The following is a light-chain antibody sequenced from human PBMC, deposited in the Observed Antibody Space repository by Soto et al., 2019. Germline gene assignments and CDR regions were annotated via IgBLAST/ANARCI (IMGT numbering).Light chain of an antibody. J-gene: IGKJ4*01. CDR1: QSVSSSY. CDR3: QQYGSSPLLT. CDR2: GAS. V-gene: IGKV3-20*01. Sequence: EIVLTQSPGTLSLSPGERATLSCRASQSVSSSYLAWYQQKPGQAPRLLIYGASSRATGIPDRFSGSGSGTYFTLTISRLEPADFAVYYCQQYGSSPLLTFGGGTKVEIK.